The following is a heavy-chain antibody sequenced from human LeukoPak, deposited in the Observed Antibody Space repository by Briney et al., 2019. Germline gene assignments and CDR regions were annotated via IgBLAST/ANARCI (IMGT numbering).Heavy chain of an antibody. J-gene: IGHJ5*01. D-gene: IGHD6-19*01. CDR3: AKGGQWLPYYFDS. V-gene: IGHV3-23*01. CDR2: VSGSGGST. CDR1: GFTFSSYA. Sequence: GGSLRLSCAASGFTFSSYAMTWVRQAPGKGLKWVSAVSGSGGSTFYADSVRGRCTISRDNSKNTLYLQMNSLRAEDTAVYYCAKGGQWLPYYFDSWGQGTLVTVSS.